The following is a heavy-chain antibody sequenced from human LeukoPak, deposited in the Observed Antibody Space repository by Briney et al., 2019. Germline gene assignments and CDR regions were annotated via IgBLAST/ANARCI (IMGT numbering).Heavy chain of an antibody. CDR3: ARTLRDCSGDSCYSDPHFDC. D-gene: IGHD2-15*01. V-gene: IGHV1-2*02. CDR1: EYTFTDYY. Sequence: ASVKVSCKASEYTFTDYYMHWVRQAPGQGLEWMGWINPNSGGTNYTQKFPGRVTMTRDTSISTAYMELSRLISDDTAVYYCARTLRDCSGDSCYSDPHFDCWGQGTLVTVSS. J-gene: IGHJ4*02. CDR2: INPNSGGT.